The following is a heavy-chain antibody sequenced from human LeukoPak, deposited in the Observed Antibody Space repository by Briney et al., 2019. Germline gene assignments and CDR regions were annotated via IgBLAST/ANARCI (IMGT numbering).Heavy chain of an antibody. CDR2: IYYSGST. CDR1: GGSISSYY. J-gene: IGHJ4*02. D-gene: IGHD3-16*01. V-gene: IGHV4-59*01. CDR3: ARDRGSGSVDY. Sequence: PSETLSLTCTVSGGSISSYYWSWIRQPPGKGLEWIGYIYYSGSTNYNPSLKSRVTISVDTSKNRFSLKLSSVTAADTAVYYCARDRGSGSVDYWGQGTLVTVSS.